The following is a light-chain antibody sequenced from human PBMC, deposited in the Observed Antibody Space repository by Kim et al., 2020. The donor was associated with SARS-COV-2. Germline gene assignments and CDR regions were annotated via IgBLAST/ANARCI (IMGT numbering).Light chain of an antibody. J-gene: IGKJ5*01. V-gene: IGKV1-39*01. CDR1: QSISSH. CDR2: AAS. CDR3: QQSYSFPQIT. Sequence: SLGDRFSITCRADQSISSHLSWYPHKPGRAPKLLIYAASSLQSEVPSRFSGSGSGTDFTLTISSLQPEDFATYYCQQSYSFPQITFGQGTRLEIK.